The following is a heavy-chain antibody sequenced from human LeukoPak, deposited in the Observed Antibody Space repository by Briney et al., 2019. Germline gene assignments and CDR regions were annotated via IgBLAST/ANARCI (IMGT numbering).Heavy chain of an antibody. D-gene: IGHD1-7*01. Sequence: ASVKVSCKASGYTFTSYGISWVRQAPGQGLEWMGWISAYNGNTNYAQKLQGRVTMTTDTSTSTAYMELRSLRSDDTAVYYCARDHYAFITGTPFRFDPWGQGTLVTVSS. CDR3: ARDHYAFITGTPFRFDP. V-gene: IGHV1-18*01. J-gene: IGHJ5*02. CDR1: GYTFTSYG. CDR2: ISAYNGNT.